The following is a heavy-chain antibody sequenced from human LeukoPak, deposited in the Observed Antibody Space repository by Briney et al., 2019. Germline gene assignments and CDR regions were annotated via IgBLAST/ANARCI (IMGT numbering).Heavy chain of an antibody. CDR1: GYSFTGYF. Sequence: ASVKVSCKASGYSFTGYFIYWVRQAPGQGLQWMGWMNPDSGVTDYAQNFQGRVTMTRDTYISTAYMDLSSLRSDDTAIYYCARDLRGLGDYFDYWGQGTLVTVSS. D-gene: IGHD3-16*01. CDR3: ARDLRGLGDYFDY. CDR2: MNPDSGVT. V-gene: IGHV1-2*02. J-gene: IGHJ4*02.